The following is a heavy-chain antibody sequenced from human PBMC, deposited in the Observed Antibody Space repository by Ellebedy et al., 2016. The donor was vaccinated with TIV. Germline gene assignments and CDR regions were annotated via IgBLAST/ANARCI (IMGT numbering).Heavy chain of an antibody. CDR2: IYYSGST. V-gene: IGHV4-39*07. Sequence: SETLSLTCTVSGGSISSSSYYWGWIRQPPGKGLEWIGSIYYSGSTYYNPSLKSRVTMSVDTSKNQFSLKLSSVTAADTAVYYCASEVPAATTQDAFDIWGQGTTVTVSS. J-gene: IGHJ3*02. CDR1: GGSISSSSYY. D-gene: IGHD2-2*01. CDR3: ASEVPAATTQDAFDI.